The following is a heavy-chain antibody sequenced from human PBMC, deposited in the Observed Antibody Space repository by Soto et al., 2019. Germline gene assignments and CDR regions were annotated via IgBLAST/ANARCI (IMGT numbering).Heavy chain of an antibody. D-gene: IGHD2-21*02. CDR2: IYYSGST. V-gene: IGHV4-39*01. CDR1: GDSISSRSYY. CDR3: ARQRTSVVTQAYFDV. Sequence: SETLSLTCTVTGDSISSRSYYWGWIRQPPGKGLEWIGSIYYSGSTYNNPSLRSRVSMSIDTSKDQFSLKLKSVTAADTALYFCARQRTSVVTQAYFDVWGQGTLVTVSS. J-gene: IGHJ4*02.